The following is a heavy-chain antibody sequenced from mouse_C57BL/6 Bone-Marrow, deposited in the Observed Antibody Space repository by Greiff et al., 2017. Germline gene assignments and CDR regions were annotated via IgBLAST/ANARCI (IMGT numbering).Heavy chain of an antibody. V-gene: IGHV1-81*01. CDR3: ARVETSLPPMDY. CDR2: IYPRSGTT. D-gene: IGHD5-5*01. Sequence: QVQLQQSGAELARPGASVKLSCKASGYTFTSYGIRWVKQRTGQGLEWIGEIYPRSGTTYYNEKFKGKATLTADKSSSTAYMELRSLTSEDAAVYFCARVETSLPPMDYWGQGTSVTVSS. CDR1: GYTFTSYG. J-gene: IGHJ4*01.